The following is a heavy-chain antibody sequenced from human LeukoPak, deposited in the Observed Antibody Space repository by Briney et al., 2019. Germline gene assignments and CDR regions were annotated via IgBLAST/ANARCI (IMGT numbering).Heavy chain of an antibody. V-gene: IGHV3-21*01. CDR2: ISSSSSYI. CDR3: ARGGGFMITFGGEYYFDY. D-gene: IGHD3-16*01. CDR1: GITFRSYE. J-gene: IGHJ4*02. Sequence: GGSLRLSCAASGITFRSYEMNWVRQAPGKGLEWVSSISSSSSYIYYADSVKGRFTISRDNAKNSLYLQMNSLRAEDTAVYYCARGGGFMITFGGEYYFDYWGQGTLVTVSS.